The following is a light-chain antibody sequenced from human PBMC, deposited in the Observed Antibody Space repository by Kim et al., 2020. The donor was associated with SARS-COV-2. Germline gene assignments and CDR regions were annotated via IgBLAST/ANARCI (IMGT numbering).Light chain of an antibody. V-gene: IGLV2-8*01. Sequence: GQSVTLACAGTSSDVWGYNYVSWYQQHPGKAPKLMIYGVSKRPSGVPDRFSGSKSGNTASLTVSGLQAEDEADYYCSSYAGSNNVVFGGGTQLTVL. CDR1: SSDVWGYNY. J-gene: IGLJ2*01. CDR3: SSYAGSNNVV. CDR2: GVS.